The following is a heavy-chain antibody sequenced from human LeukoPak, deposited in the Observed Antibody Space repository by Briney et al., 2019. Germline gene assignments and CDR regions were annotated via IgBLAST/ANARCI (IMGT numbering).Heavy chain of an antibody. CDR3: ARRRTLYYYDSSGYSLSNWFDP. CDR2: IYTSGST. D-gene: IGHD3-22*01. Sequence: PSETLSLTCTVSGGSISSYYWSWIRQPPGKGLEWIGYIYTSGSTNYNPSLKSRVTISVDTSKNQFFLKLSSVTAADTAVYYCARRRTLYYYDSSGYSLSNWFDPWGQGTLVTVSS. V-gene: IGHV4-4*09. CDR1: GGSISSYY. J-gene: IGHJ5*02.